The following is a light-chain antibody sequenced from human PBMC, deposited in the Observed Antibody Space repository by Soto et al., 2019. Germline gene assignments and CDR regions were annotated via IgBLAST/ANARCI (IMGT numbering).Light chain of an antibody. J-gene: IGLJ1*01. Sequence: QSALTQPASVSGPPGQSITISCTGTSSDVGDYNYVSWYQQPPGKAPKLMIYEVSTRPSGVSNRFTGSKSGNTASLTISGLQAEDEADYYCSSYTSSRPYVFGTGTKVTVL. CDR3: SSYTSSRPYV. CDR2: EVS. V-gene: IGLV2-14*01. CDR1: SSDVGDYNY.